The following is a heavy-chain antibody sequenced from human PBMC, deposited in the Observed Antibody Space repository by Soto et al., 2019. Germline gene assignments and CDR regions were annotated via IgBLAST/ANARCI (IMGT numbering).Heavy chain of an antibody. CDR3: ARDLSNYWERKSADSYGMDV. Sequence: QVQLVESGGGVVQPGMSLRLSCAASGFTFSRYPMHWVRQAPGKGLFWVAVISYDGSKKEYADSVKGRFTISRDNSKNTLYLQMDSLTAEDTAVYYCARDLSNYWERKSADSYGMDVWGQGTTFIVSS. CDR2: ISYDGSKK. V-gene: IGHV3-30*04. CDR1: GFTFSRYP. D-gene: IGHD4-4*01. J-gene: IGHJ6*02.